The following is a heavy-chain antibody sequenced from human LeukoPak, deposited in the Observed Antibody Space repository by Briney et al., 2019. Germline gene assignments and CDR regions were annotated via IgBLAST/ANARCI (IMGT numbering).Heavy chain of an antibody. CDR2: IYYSGST. J-gene: IGHJ4*02. CDR3: ARRLIDGYNQIDFDY. CDR1: GGSISSSSYY. D-gene: IGHD5-24*01. V-gene: IGHV4-39*01. Sequence: ASETLSLTCTVSGGSISSSSYYWGWIRQPPGKGLEWIGSIYYSGSTYYNPSLKSRVTISVDTSKNQFSLKLSSVTAADTAVYYCARRLIDGYNQIDFDYWGQGTLVTVSS.